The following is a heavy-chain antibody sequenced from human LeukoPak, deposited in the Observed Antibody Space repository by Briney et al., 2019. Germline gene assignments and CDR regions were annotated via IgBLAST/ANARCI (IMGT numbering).Heavy chain of an antibody. Sequence: KPGGSLRLSCAASGFTFSGHSMTWVRQAPGKGLEWVSSISGSSSYIDYVDSVKGRFTISRDNAKNSLYLQMNSLRAEDTAVYYCAIDYDFWSGYYLSRPPHYWGQGILVTVSS. CDR3: AIDYDFWSGYYLSRPPHY. CDR1: GFTFSGHS. D-gene: IGHD3-3*01. CDR2: ISGSSSYI. V-gene: IGHV3-21*01. J-gene: IGHJ4*02.